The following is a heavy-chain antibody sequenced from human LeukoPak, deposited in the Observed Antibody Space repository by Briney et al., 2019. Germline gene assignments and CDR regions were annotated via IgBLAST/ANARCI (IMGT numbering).Heavy chain of an antibody. Sequence: KPSETLSLTCAVYGGSFSGYYWSWIRQPPGKGLEWIGEINHSGSTNYNPSLKSRVTMSVDRSKNQFSLKLSSVTAADTAVYYCARWVRIYDFWSGQYSIGSSFDPWGQGTLVTVSS. CDR3: ARWVRIYDFWSGQYSIGSSFDP. V-gene: IGHV4-34*01. D-gene: IGHD3-3*01. CDR2: INHSGST. J-gene: IGHJ5*02. CDR1: GGSFSGYY.